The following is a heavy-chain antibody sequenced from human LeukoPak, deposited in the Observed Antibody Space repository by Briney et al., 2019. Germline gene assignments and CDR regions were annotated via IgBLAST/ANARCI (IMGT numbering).Heavy chain of an antibody. CDR3: AKDGGPYKTGVFDY. J-gene: IGHJ4*02. V-gene: IGHV3-30*02. Sequence: GGSLRLSCAASGFTFSSYGMHWVRQAPGKGLEWVAFIRYDGSNKYYADSVKGRFTISRDNSKNTLYLQMNSLRAEDTAVYYCAKDGGPYKTGVFDYWGQGTLVTVSS. CDR1: GFTFSSYG. CDR2: IRYDGSNK. D-gene: IGHD3-16*01.